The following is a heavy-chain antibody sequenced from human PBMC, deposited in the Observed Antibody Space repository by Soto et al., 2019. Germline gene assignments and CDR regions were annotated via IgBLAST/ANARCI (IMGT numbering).Heavy chain of an antibody. CDR2: IDASGST. D-gene: IGHD3-3*01. Sequence: TSETLSLTCTGSDGSISTYYCNWIRQPAGKGLEWIGRIDASGSTDYDPSLKSRVTMSVDTSKNQFSLRLSSVTAADTAVYYCARGGHDFWSGPFDYWGQGAQVTVSS. CDR1: DGSISTYY. CDR3: ARGGHDFWSGPFDY. J-gene: IGHJ4*02. V-gene: IGHV4-4*07.